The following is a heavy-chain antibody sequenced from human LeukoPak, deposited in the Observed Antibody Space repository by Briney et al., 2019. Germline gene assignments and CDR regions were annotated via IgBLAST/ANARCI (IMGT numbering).Heavy chain of an antibody. CDR3: ARTEYSSGWSDFDY. V-gene: IGHV3-7*01. D-gene: IGHD6-19*01. CDR1: GFTFSSYW. CDR2: IKQDGSEK. Sequence: GGSLRLSCAASGFTFSSYWMSWVRQAPGKGLEWVANIKQDGSEKYYVDSVKSRFTISRDNAKNSLYLQMNSLRAEDTAVYYCARTEYSSGWSDFDYWGQGTPVTVSS. J-gene: IGHJ4*02.